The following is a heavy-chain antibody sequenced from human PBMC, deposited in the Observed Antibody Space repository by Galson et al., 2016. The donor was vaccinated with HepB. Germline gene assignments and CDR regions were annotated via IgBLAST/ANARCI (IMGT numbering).Heavy chain of an antibody. CDR1: GFSFDDYA. CDR2: VAYDGSNK. J-gene: IGHJ4*02. Sequence: SLRLSCAASGFSFDDYAMHWVRQAPAKVLEWVAAVAYDGSNKYYTDSVRGRFAISRDNSKNTPYLQMDSLRTEDTAVYYCAKSLRVRGDYFDYWGQGTLVTVSS. D-gene: IGHD1-1*01. CDR3: AKSLRVRGDYFDY. V-gene: IGHV3-30*18.